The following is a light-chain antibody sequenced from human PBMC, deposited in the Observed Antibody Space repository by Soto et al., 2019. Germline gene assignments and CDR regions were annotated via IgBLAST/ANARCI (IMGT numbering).Light chain of an antibody. J-gene: IGLJ3*02. CDR3: GTWDTGLSAGGV. V-gene: IGLV1-51*02. Sequence: QSVLTQPPSVSAAPGQTVTISCSGSSSNIGDNYVSWYQQLPGTAPKLLIYENNKRPSGIPDRFSGSKSGTSATLGITGLQTGDEADYFCGTWDTGLSAGGVFGGGTKLTVL. CDR1: SSNIGDNY. CDR2: ENN.